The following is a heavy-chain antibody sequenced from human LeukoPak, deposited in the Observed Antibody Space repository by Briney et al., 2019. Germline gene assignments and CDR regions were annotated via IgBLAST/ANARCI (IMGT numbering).Heavy chain of an antibody. J-gene: IGHJ4*02. CDR1: GGSISRSGYY. V-gene: IGHV4-39*07. CDR2: INHSGST. D-gene: IGHD3-10*01. Sequence: SETLSLTCNVSGGSISRSGYYWSWIRQPPGKGLEWIGEINHSGSTNYNPSLKSRVTISVDTSKNQFSLKLSSVTAADTAVYYCARRSRTDPRGFDYWGQGTLVTVSS. CDR3: ARRSRTDPRGFDY.